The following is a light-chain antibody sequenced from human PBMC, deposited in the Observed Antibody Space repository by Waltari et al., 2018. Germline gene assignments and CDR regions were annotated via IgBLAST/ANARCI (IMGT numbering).Light chain of an antibody. CDR1: SGSIASNS. CDR3: HSYVDTYHV. V-gene: IGLV6-57*02. J-gene: IGLJ3*02. Sequence: NFVLTQPLSVSESPGKTVTISCTGSSGSIASNSVRWYRQRPGSAPTTVIYEDGRRPSGVPDRFSGSIDRSSNSASLTISGLKTEDEGDYYCHSYVDTYHVFGGGTKLTVL. CDR2: EDG.